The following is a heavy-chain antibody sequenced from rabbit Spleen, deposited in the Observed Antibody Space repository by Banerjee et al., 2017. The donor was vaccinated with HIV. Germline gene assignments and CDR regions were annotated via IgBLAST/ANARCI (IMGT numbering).Heavy chain of an antibody. CDR2: INIVTGKD. D-gene: IGHD4-1*01. V-gene: IGHV1S45*01. CDR3: ARSGYVGWGGDGDLTGNKL. Sequence: QEQLVESGGGLVKPEGSLTLTCKASGVSFSDKDVMCWVRQAPGKGLEWIACINIVTGKDVYATWAKGRFIMSRTSSTTVALQMTSLTAADTATYFCARSGYVGWGGDGDLTGNKLWGQGTLVTVS. J-gene: IGHJ3*01. CDR1: GVSFSDKDV.